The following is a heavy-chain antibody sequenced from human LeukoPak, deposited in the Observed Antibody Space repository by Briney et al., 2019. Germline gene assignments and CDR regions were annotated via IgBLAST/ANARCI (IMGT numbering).Heavy chain of an antibody. CDR3: AGGCSGGSCYLSVFDY. J-gene: IGHJ4*02. D-gene: IGHD2-15*01. V-gene: IGHV4-59*01. Sequence: SETLSLTCTVSGGSISSYYWSWIRQPPGKGLEWIGYIYYSGSTNYNPSLKGRVTISVDTSRNQFSLKLSSVTAADTAVYYCAGGCSGGSCYLSVFDYWGQGTLVTVSS. CDR2: IYYSGST. CDR1: GGSISSYY.